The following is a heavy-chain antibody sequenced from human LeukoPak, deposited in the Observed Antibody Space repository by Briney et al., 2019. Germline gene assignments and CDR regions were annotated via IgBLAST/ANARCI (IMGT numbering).Heavy chain of an antibody. CDR1: GFTFSGYY. D-gene: IGHD3-10*01. V-gene: IGHV1-2*02. CDR2: ISPNSGGT. CDR3: ARQPSGSGGYDY. Sequence: ASVKVSCKASGFTFSGYYMHWVRQAPGQGLEWMAWISPNSGGTNYVQKFQGRVTVARDTSISTDYMEISGLTSDDTALYYCARQPSGSGGYDYWGQGTLVTVSS. J-gene: IGHJ4*02.